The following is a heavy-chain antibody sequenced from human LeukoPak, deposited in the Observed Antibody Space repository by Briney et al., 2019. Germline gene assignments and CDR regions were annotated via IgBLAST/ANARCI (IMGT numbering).Heavy chain of an antibody. Sequence: GGSLRLSCAASGFTFSSYEMNWVRQAPGEGLEWVSYISSSGSTIYYADSVKGRFTISRDNAKNSLYLQVNSLRAEDTAVYYCARGGYGDPGGTYYYYYGMDVWGQGTTVTVSS. D-gene: IGHD4-17*01. V-gene: IGHV3-48*03. J-gene: IGHJ6*02. CDR1: GFTFSSYE. CDR3: ARGGYGDPGGTYYYYYGMDV. CDR2: ISSSGSTI.